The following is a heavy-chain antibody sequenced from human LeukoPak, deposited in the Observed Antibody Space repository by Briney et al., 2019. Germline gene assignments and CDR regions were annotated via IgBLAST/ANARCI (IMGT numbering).Heavy chain of an antibody. CDR1: GGSISSYY. V-gene: IGHV4-59*12. CDR2: IYYSGST. CDR3: AREYLGSIDY. Sequence: SETLSLTCTVSGGSISSYYWSWIRQPPGKGLEWIGYIYYSGSTNYNPSLKSRVTISVDTSKNQFSLKLSSVTAADTAVYYCAREYLGSIDYWGQGTLVTVSS. J-gene: IGHJ4*02. D-gene: IGHD3-16*01.